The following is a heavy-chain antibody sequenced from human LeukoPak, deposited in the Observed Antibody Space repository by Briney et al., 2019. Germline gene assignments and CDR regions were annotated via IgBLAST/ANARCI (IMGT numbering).Heavy chain of an antibody. J-gene: IGHJ6*02. CDR2: MNPNSGNT. CDR3: ARGGTLVRGVTLLSGMDV. V-gene: IGHV1-8*01. Sequence: ASVKVSCETSGYSFSNYDINWVRQATGQGLEWMAWMNPNSGNTGIYAQNFQGRITMTRDTSISTAYMELSSLTSEDTAVYYCARGGTLVRGVTLLSGMDVWGQGTTVTVS. CDR1: GYSFSNYD. D-gene: IGHD3-10*01.